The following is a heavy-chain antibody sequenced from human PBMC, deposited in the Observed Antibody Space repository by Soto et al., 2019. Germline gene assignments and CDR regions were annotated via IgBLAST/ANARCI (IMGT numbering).Heavy chain of an antibody. CDR1: GFTFSSYG. CDR3: AKDSLLYSGWFDP. V-gene: IGHV3-30*18. Sequence: GGSLRLSCAASGFTFSSYGMHWVRQAPGKGLEWVAVISYDGSNKYYADSVKGRCTISRDNSKNTLYLQMNSLRAEDTAVYYCAKDSLLYSGWFDPWGQGT. D-gene: IGHD2-2*02. J-gene: IGHJ5*02. CDR2: ISYDGSNK.